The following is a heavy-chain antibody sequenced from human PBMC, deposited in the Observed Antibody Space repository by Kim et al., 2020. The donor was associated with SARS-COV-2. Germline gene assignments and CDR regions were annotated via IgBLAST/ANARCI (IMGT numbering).Heavy chain of an antibody. D-gene: IGHD5-12*01. CDR1: GGSISSGGYY. CDR3: ARVDRRWLQFQFDY. J-gene: IGHJ4*02. CDR2: IYYSGST. Sequence: SETLSLTCTVSGGSISSGGYYWSWIRQHPGKGLEWIGYIYYSGSTYYNPSLKSRVTISVDTSKNQFSLKLSSVTAADTAVYYCARVDRRWLQFQFDYWGQGTLVTVSS. V-gene: IGHV4-31*03.